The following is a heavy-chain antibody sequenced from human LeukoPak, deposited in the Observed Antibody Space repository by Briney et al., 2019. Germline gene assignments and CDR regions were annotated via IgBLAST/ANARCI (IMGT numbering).Heavy chain of an antibody. CDR2: ISPDGSTT. CDR1: GFSISSYW. V-gene: IGHV3-74*01. D-gene: IGHD4-11*01. Sequence: GGSLRLSCAASGFSISSYWMHWVCQVPGKGLVWVSRISPDGSTTGYADSVKGRFTASRDNARNTLYLQINSLRAEDSAVYYCTRDRTTITLFELWGQGTLVTVSS. CDR3: TRDRTTITLFEL. J-gene: IGHJ4*02.